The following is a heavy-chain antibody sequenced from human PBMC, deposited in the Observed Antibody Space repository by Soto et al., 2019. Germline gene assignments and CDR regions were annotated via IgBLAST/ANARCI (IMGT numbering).Heavy chain of an antibody. D-gene: IGHD1-1*01. Sequence: SDTLSLTCAVSGGSISNSYWSWIRQSPGKGLEWIGYIYSSGSTNYNPSLKSRVTISVDTSKNQFSLKLSSVTAADTAVYYCARAVFTTSNWFDPWGQGTLVTVSS. CDR3: ARAVFTTSNWFDP. CDR1: GGSISNSY. V-gene: IGHV4-59*01. J-gene: IGHJ5*02. CDR2: IYSSGST.